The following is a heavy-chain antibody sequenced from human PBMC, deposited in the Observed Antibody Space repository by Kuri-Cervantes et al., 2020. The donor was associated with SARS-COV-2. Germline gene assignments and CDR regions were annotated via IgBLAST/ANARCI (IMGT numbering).Heavy chain of an antibody. CDR1: GYTFTSYD. V-gene: IGHV1-8*01. CDR2: MNPNNGNK. D-gene: IGHD5-18*01. Sequence: ASVKISCKASGYTFTSYDINWMRQATGQGLEWLGWMNPNNGNKGYAQKFQGRVTMTRNTSISTAYVDLSSLRAEDTAAYYCARWNGDTAMVPGSDYYYMDVWGKGTTVTVSS. CDR3: ARWNGDTAMVPGSDYYYMDV. J-gene: IGHJ6*03.